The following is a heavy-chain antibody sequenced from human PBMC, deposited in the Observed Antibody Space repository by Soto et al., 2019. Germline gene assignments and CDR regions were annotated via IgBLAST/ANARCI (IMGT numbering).Heavy chain of an antibody. J-gene: IGHJ4*02. CDR3: ARVPGQQWLVHGY. CDR2: MNPNSGNT. V-gene: IGHV1-8*01. CDR1: GYTFTSYD. D-gene: IGHD6-19*01. Sequence: GASVKVSCKASGYTFTSYDINWVRQATGQGLEWMGWMNPNSGNTGYAQKFQGRVTMTRNTSISTAYMELSSLRSDDTAVYYCARVPGQQWLVHGYWGQGTLVTVSS.